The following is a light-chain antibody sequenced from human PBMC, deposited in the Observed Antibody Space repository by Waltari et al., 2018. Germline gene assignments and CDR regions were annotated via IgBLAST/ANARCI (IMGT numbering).Light chain of an antibody. CDR3: AAWDDSLNGRV. Sequence: QSVLTQPPSASGTPGQRVTISCSGSSSNIGSNTVNWYPQLPGTAPKLLIYSNKQRPPGVPDRVSGSKSGTSASLAISGLQAEDEADDYCAAWDDSLNGRVVGGGTKLTVL. J-gene: IGLJ3*02. V-gene: IGLV1-44*01. CDR2: SNK. CDR1: SSNIGSNT.